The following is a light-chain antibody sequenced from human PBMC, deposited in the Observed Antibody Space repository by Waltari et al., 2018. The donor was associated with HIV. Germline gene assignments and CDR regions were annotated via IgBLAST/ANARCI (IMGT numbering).Light chain of an antibody. CDR1: SSNIGAGYD. Sequence: QSVLTQPPSVSGAPGQRVTISCTGSSSNIGAGYDVHWYQQLPGTAPNLLIYGNSNRPSGVPDRFSGSKSGTSASLAITGLQAEDGADYYCQSYDSSLSAWVFGGGTRLTVL. CDR2: GNS. J-gene: IGLJ3*02. CDR3: QSYDSSLSAWV. V-gene: IGLV1-40*01.